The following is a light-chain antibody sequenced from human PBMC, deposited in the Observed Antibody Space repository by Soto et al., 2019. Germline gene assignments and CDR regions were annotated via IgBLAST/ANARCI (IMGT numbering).Light chain of an antibody. CDR3: QQYGSSLRGT. V-gene: IGKV3-15*01. CDR1: QSVRSS. Sequence: EMVMTRSPATLSVSPLEIATLSFMASQSVRSSLAWYHQKPVQAPSRLIYRASSSGAGTPARCSGSGSGTDFTLTIRRLEHEDFAVYYCQQYGSSLRGTFGQGTKVDIK. CDR2: RAS. J-gene: IGKJ1*01.